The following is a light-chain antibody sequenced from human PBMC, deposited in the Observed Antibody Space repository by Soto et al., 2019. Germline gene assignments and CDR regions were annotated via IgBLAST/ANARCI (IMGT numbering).Light chain of an antibody. J-gene: IGLJ1*01. CDR3: SSYAGSNNPPYV. Sequence: QSALTQPPSASGSPGQSVTLSCTETSSDVGGFNYVSWHQQHPGKAPKLILYEVNKRPSGVPDRFSGSKSGNTASLTVSGLQAEDEADYCCSSYAGSNNPPYVFGTGTKVTVL. CDR2: EVN. CDR1: SSDVGGFNY. V-gene: IGLV2-8*01.